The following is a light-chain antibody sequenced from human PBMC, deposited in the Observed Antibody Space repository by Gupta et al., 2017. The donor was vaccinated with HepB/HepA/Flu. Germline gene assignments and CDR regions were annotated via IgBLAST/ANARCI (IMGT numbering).Light chain of an antibody. Sequence: DIQMTQSPSSLSASVGDRVTITCQAIQDISNYLNWYQQKPGKAPKLLLYDASNLETGVPSRFSGSGSGTDFTFTISSLQPEDIETYYCQQDDNLPLTFGGGAKVGIK. V-gene: IGKV1-33*01. CDR3: QQDDNLPLT. J-gene: IGKJ4*01. CDR2: DAS. CDR1: QDISNY.